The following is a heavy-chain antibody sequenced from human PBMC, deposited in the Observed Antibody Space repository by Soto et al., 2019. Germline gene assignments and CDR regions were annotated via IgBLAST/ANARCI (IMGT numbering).Heavy chain of an antibody. CDR2: ISGSGGST. Sequence: GGSLRIACAASGFMFSIYGMSWVRHSPGKGLEWVSSISGSGGSTYYADSVKGRFTISRDNSKSTLYLQMSSLRAEDTAVYSCAKGPSYSGAYFPFGYWGQGTLVTVSS. V-gene: IGHV3-23*01. CDR1: GFMFSIYG. D-gene: IGHD1-26*01. J-gene: IGHJ4*02. CDR3: AKGPSYSGAYFPFGY.